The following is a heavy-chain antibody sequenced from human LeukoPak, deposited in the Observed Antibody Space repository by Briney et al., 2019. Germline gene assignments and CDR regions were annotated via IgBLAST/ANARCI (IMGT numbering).Heavy chain of an antibody. CDR1: GFTFSSYA. CDR3: ASGYCSGGSCYSLDY. Sequence: GRSLRLSCAASGFTFSSYAMHWVRQAPGKGLEWVAVISYDGSNKYYADSVKGRFTISRDNSKNTLYLQMNSLRAEDTAVYYCASGYCSGGSCYSLDYWGQGTLVTVS. V-gene: IGHV3-30*04. CDR2: ISYDGSNK. D-gene: IGHD2-15*01. J-gene: IGHJ4*02.